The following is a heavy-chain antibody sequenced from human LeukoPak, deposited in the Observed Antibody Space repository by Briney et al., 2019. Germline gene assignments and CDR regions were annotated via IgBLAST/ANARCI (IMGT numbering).Heavy chain of an antibody. D-gene: IGHD3-10*01. V-gene: IGHV2-5*02. CDR1: GFSLSTSGVG. Sequence: SGPTLVKPTQTLTLTCTFSGFSLSTSGVGVGWIRQPPGKALEWLALIYWDDDKRYSPSPKSRLTITKDTSKNQEVLTMTNMDPVDTATYYCAHSSLYYARRRFDYWGQGTLVTVSS. J-gene: IGHJ4*02. CDR3: AHSSLYYARRRFDY. CDR2: IYWDDDK.